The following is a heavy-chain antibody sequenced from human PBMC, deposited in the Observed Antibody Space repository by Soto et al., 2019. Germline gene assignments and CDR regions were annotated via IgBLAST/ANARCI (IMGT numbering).Heavy chain of an antibody. D-gene: IGHD6-13*01. CDR3: AIYGSLVAAAVYYYYGMDV. CDR2: INPNSGGT. Sequence: ASVKVSCKASGYTFTGYYMHWVRQAPGQGLEWMGWINPNSGGTNYAQKFQGWVTMTRDTSISTAFMELSRLRSEDTAVYYCAIYGSLVAAAVYYYYGMDVWGQGTTVTVSS. V-gene: IGHV1-2*04. J-gene: IGHJ6*02. CDR1: GYTFTGYY.